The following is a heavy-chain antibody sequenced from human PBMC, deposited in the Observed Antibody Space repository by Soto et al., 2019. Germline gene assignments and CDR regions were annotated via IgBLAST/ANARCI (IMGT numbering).Heavy chain of an antibody. CDR1: GGSFRGHY. CDR3: ARRDTSGYYFAY. D-gene: IGHD3-22*01. CDR2: IDHSGST. V-gene: IGHV4-34*02. J-gene: IGHJ4*01. Sequence: QVQLQQWGAGLLKPSETLSLRYAVYGGSFRGHYWSWIRQPPGKGLDWIGDIDHSGSTNYNPSLKSRVVISVDTSKNQFSLKVISLTAADTAVYYCARRDTSGYYFAYWGHGNLVTVSS.